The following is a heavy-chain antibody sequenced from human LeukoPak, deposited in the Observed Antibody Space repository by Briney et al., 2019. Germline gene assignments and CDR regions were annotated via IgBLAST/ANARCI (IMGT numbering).Heavy chain of an antibody. Sequence: GGSLRLSCAASGFTFSSYEMNWVRQAPGKGLEWVSYISSSGSTIYCADSVKGRFTISRDNAKNSLYLQMNSLRAEDTAVYYCAREACLEWLLLPGCFDLWGRGTLVTVSS. D-gene: IGHD3-3*01. CDR1: GFTFSSYE. CDR2: ISSSGSTI. J-gene: IGHJ2*01. CDR3: AREACLEWLLLPGCFDL. V-gene: IGHV3-48*03.